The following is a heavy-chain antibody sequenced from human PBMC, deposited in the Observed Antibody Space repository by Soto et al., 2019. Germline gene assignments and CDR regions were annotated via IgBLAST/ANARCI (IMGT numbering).Heavy chain of an antibody. V-gene: IGHV3-23*01. D-gene: IGHD6-13*01. Sequence: EVQLLESGGGLVQPGGSLRLSCAASGFTFSSYAMSWVRQAPGKGLEWVSAISGSGGSTYYADSVKGRFTISRDNSKNPLYLQMNSLRAEDTAVYYGAKSRSSSWYRVSDYWGQGTLVTVSS. CDR3: AKSRSSSWYRVSDY. CDR2: ISGSGGST. J-gene: IGHJ4*02. CDR1: GFTFSSYA.